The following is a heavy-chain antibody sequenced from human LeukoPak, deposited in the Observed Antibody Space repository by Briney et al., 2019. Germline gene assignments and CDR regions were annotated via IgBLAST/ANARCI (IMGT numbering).Heavy chain of an antibody. D-gene: IGHD3-22*01. CDR2: ISGSGGST. Sequence: PGGSLRLSCAASGFTFSSYAMSWVRQAPGKGLEWVSAISGSGGSTYYADSVKGRFTISRDNSKNTLYLQMNSLRAEDTAVYYCARDLDTMTFPPYYYGMDVWGQGTTVTVSS. V-gene: IGHV3-23*01. CDR3: ARDLDTMTFPPYYYGMDV. CDR1: GFTFSSYA. J-gene: IGHJ6*02.